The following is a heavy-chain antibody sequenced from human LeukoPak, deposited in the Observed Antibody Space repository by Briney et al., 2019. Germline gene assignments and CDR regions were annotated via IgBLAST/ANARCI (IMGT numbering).Heavy chain of an antibody. D-gene: IGHD3-9*01. Sequence: GASVKVSCYASGYTFTSYYMHWVRQAPGQGLEWMGLINPSGGSTSYAQKFQGRVTMTRDMSTSTVYMELSSLRSEDTAVYYCARDYDILTGPPVPNNWFDPWGQGTLVTVSS. CDR1: GYTFTSYY. V-gene: IGHV1-46*01. J-gene: IGHJ5*02. CDR3: ARDYDILTGPPVPNNWFDP. CDR2: INPSGGST.